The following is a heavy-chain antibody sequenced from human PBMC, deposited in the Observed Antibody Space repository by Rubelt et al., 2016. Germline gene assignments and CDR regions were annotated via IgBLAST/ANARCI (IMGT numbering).Heavy chain of an antibody. D-gene: IGHD6-13*01. CDR1: GGSISSSSYY. Sequence: QLQLQESGPGLVKPSETLSLTCTVSGGSISSSSYYWGWIRQPPGKGLEWIGSIYYSGRTYYNPSLKSRVTISVDTSKNQFSLKLSSVTAADTAVYYCASADSSSWYVRYWGQGTLVTVSS. J-gene: IGHJ4*02. CDR3: ASADSSSWYVRY. CDR2: IYYSGRT. V-gene: IGHV4-39*07.